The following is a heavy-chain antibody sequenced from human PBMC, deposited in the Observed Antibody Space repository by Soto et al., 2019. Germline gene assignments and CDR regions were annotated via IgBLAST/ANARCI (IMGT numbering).Heavy chain of an antibody. D-gene: IGHD3-10*01. Sequence: SETLSLTCAVYGGSFSGYYWSWIRQPPGKGLEWIGEINHSGSTNYNPSLKSRVTISVDTSKNQFSLKLSSVTAADTAVYYCARGKRFGELSFDYWGQGTLVTVSS. CDR2: INHSGST. CDR3: ARGKRFGELSFDY. V-gene: IGHV4-34*01. CDR1: GGSFSGYY. J-gene: IGHJ4*02.